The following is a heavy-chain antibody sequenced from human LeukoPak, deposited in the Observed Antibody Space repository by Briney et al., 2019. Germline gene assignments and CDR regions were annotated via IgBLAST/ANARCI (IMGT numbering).Heavy chain of an antibody. CDR1: GFTFSDYY. CDR3: ARDKYYFEY. J-gene: IGHJ4*02. CDR2: ISTSGSTI. V-gene: IGHV3-11*01. Sequence: PGGSLRLSCAASGFTFSDYYMSWIRQAPGKGLEWLSYISTSGSTIYYADSVKGRFTFSRDNAKNSPYLQMNSLRAEDTAVYYCARDKYYFEYWGQGTLVTVSS.